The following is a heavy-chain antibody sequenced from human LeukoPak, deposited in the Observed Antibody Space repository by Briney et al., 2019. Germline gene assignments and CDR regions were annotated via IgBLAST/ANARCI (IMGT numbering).Heavy chain of an antibody. J-gene: IGHJ4*02. CDR3: ARDSELGF. V-gene: IGHV4-59*01. CDR1: GGSISIYY. D-gene: IGHD1-26*01. CDR2: IYHSGSS. Sequence: SETLSLTCTISGGSISIYYWSWIRQPPGKGLEWIGSIYHSGSSIYNPSFKSRVTISADASKNQFSLNLSSVTSADTAVYYCARDSELGFWGQGTLVTVSS.